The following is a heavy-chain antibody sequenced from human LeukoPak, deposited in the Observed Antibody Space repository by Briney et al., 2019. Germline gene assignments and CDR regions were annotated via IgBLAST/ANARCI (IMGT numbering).Heavy chain of an antibody. CDR1: GFTLSTYS. Sequence: GGSLRLSCAASGFTLSTYSMSWVRQAPGKGPEWVSVVYTGGGTDYADSVKGRFTISRDNSKNTLSLQMNSLRVEDTAIYYCTRSGYRHPYHFDSWGQGTLVTVSS. V-gene: IGHV3-53*01. D-gene: IGHD3-22*01. CDR3: TRSGYRHPYHFDS. CDR2: VYTGGGT. J-gene: IGHJ4*02.